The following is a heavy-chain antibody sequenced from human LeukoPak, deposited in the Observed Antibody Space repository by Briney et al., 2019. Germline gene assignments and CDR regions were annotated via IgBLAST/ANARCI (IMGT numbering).Heavy chain of an antibody. V-gene: IGHV3-21*01. J-gene: IGHJ4*02. Sequence: GGSLRLSCAASGFIFSTYEMYWVRQAPGKGLEWVASISSSSSFIYYSDSVKGRFTISRDNASNSLFLQMNSLRAEDTAVYFCARDFLSGYYQPTGYWGQGTLVTVSS. CDR1: GFIFSTYE. CDR3: ARDFLSGYYQPTGY. CDR2: ISSSSSFI. D-gene: IGHD3-3*01.